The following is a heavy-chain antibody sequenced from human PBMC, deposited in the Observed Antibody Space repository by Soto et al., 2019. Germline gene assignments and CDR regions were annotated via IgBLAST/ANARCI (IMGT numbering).Heavy chain of an antibody. CDR1: GYTFTGYY. CDR3: ARDEYGNSPFDY. J-gene: IGHJ4*02. V-gene: IGHV1-2*02. CDR2: INPNNGGT. D-gene: IGHD1-1*01. Sequence: ASVKVSCKASGYTFTGYYMHWVRQAPGQGLEGMGWINPNNGGTDYAQKFQGRVTMTRDTSISTAYMELSRLRSDDTAVYYCARDEYGNSPFDYWGQGTLVTVSS.